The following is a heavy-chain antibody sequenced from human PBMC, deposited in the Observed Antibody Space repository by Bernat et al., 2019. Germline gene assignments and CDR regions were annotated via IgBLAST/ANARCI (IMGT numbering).Heavy chain of an antibody. CDR3: AGTTVAPGYFDY. J-gene: IGHJ4*02. V-gene: IGHV4-39*01. D-gene: IGHD4-17*01. CDR1: GGSISSSSYY. CDR2: IYYSGST. Sequence: QLQLQESGPGLVKPSETLSLTCTVAGGSISSSSYYWGWIRQPPGNGLDRIGSIYYSGSTYSNPSLKSRVTISVDTSKNQFSLKLSSVTAADTAVYYCAGTTVAPGYFDYWGQGTLVTVSS.